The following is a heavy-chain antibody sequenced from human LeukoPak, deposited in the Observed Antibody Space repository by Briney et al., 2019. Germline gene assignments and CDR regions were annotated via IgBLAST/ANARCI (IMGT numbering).Heavy chain of an antibody. V-gene: IGHV4-59*01. CDR3: ASGGYGGTNFDY. J-gene: IGHJ4*02. Sequence: SETLSLTCTASGGSISSYYWSWIRQPPGKGLEWIGYIYYSGSTNYNPSLKSRVTISVDTSKNQFSLKLSSVTAADTAVYYCASGGYGGTNFDYWGQGTLVTVSS. CDR2: IYYSGST. D-gene: IGHD4-23*01. CDR1: GGSISSYY.